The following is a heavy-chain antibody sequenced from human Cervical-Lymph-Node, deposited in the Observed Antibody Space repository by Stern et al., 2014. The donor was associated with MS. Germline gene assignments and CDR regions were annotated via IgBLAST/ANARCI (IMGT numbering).Heavy chain of an antibody. J-gene: IGHJ4*02. CDR2: ISTSGTII. V-gene: IGHV3-11*01. CDR1: GFTFNDLY. CDR3: STLVAY. Sequence: VQLVASGGGLVKPGGSLRLSCAASGFTFNDLYINWIRQAPGKGLEWVSYISTSGTIIHYADSVKGRFTISRDKDNSSFYLQMDSLRAEDTAVYYCSTLVAYWGQGTLVTVSS.